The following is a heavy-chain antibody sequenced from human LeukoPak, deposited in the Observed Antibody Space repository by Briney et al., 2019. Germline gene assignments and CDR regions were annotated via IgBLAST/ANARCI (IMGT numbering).Heavy chain of an antibody. CDR3: ARSNNGGWGYCDY. CDR1: GFSFSNYG. J-gene: IGHJ4*02. CDR2: IWYDGSNK. D-gene: IGHD3-16*01. Sequence: PGRSLRLPCAASGFSFSNYGMHWVRQAPGKGLVWVAVIWYDGSNKYYADSVKGRFTISRDNSKNTLYVQMSSLRAEDTAVYYCARSNNGGWGYCDYWGQGSLVTVSS. V-gene: IGHV3-33*01.